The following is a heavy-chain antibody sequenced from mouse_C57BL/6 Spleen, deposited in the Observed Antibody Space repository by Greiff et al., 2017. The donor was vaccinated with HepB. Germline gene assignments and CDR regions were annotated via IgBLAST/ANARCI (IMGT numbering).Heavy chain of an antibody. CDR2: ISGGGGNT. CDR1: GFTFSSYT. J-gene: IGHJ2*01. V-gene: IGHV5-9*01. Sequence: EVHLVESGGGLVKPGGSLKLSCAASGFTFSSYTMSWVRQTPEKRLEWVATISGGGGNTYYPDSVKGRFTISRDNAKNTLYLQMSSLRSEDTALYYCARHSYGSSYEYYFDYWGQGTTLTVSS. D-gene: IGHD1-1*01. CDR3: ARHSYGSSYEYYFDY.